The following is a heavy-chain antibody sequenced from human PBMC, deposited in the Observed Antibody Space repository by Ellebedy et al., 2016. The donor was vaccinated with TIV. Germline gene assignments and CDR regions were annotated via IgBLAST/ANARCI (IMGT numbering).Heavy chain of an antibody. CDR1: GFTFNSYS. CDR2: ISSTTSTI. V-gene: IGHV3-48*04. D-gene: IGHD3-22*01. Sequence: GGSLRLXXAASGFTFNSYSMNWVRQAPGKGLEWVSYISSTTSTIYYADSVKGRFTISRDNAKNSLYLQMNSLRAEDTAVYYCARGYYDSSGYEHFDYWGQGTLVTASS. J-gene: IGHJ4*02. CDR3: ARGYYDSSGYEHFDY.